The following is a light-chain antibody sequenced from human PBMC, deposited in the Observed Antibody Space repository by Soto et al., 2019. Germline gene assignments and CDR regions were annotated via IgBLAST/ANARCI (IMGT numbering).Light chain of an antibody. Sequence: IVLTKSPATLSLSPGERAALSCRASQSVSTSLAWYEHKPGQAPRLIIYVASKRAPGIPASFSSNGSETEYTVMNSSPRREDFDDYCCRVRAVCPTFEQGTNVEIK. CDR2: VAS. J-gene: IGKJ1*01. CDR1: QSVSTS. V-gene: IGKV3-11*01. CDR3: RVRAVCPT.